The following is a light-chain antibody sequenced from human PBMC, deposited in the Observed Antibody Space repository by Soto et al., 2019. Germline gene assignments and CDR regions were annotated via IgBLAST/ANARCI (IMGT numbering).Light chain of an antibody. CDR2: EGS. CDR1: SSDVGNYHL. Sequence: QSALTQPASVSGSPGQSITISCTGTSSDVGNYHLVSWYQQHPGKAPKFMIYEGSERPSGVSDRFSASKSGNTASLTISGLQAEDEADYYCCSYAGGGTYVFGTGTKLTVL. J-gene: IGLJ1*01. V-gene: IGLV2-23*01. CDR3: CSYAGGGTYV.